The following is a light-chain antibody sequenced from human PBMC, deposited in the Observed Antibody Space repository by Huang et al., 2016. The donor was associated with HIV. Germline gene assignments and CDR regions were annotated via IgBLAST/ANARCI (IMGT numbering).Light chain of an antibody. CDR1: QSISFY. J-gene: IGKJ1*01. CDR3: QQSYSAPQT. CDR2: AAS. V-gene: IGKV1-39*01. Sequence: DIQMTHSPSSLSASVGDRVTITCRASQSISFYFNWYQQKPGKAPKLLIYAASSLQSGVPSRFSGSGSGTDFTLTISSLQPEDFATYYCQQSYSAPQTVGQGTKVEIK.